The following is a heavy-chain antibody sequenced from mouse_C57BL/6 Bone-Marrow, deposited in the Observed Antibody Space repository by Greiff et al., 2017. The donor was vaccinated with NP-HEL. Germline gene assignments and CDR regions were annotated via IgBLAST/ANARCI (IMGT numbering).Heavy chain of an antibody. CDR3: ARRGTRYWYFDV. CDR1: GFTFSDYY. J-gene: IGHJ1*03. CDR2: ISNGGGST. D-gene: IGHD3-3*01. Sequence: EVKLVESGGGLVQPGGSLKLSCAASGFTFSDYYMYWVRQTPEKRLEWVAYISNGGGSTYYPDTVKGRFTISRDNAKNTLYLQMSRLKSEDTAMDYCARRGTRYWYFDVWGTGTTVTVSS. V-gene: IGHV5-12*01.